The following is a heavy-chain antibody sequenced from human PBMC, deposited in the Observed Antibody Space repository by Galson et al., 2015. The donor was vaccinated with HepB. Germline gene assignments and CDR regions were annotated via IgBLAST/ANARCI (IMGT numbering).Heavy chain of an antibody. Sequence: SVKVSCKVSGYTLTELSMHWVRQAPGKGLVWMGGFDPEDGETIYAQKFQGRVTMTEDTSTDTAYMELSSLRSEDTAVYYCATLNDYGDYFAPRADYWGQGTLVTVSS. CDR1: GYTLTELS. V-gene: IGHV1-24*01. CDR3: ATLNDYGDYFAPRADY. CDR2: FDPEDGET. D-gene: IGHD4-17*01. J-gene: IGHJ4*02.